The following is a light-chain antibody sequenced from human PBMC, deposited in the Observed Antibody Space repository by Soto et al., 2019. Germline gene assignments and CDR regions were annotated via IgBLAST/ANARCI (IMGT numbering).Light chain of an antibody. CDR1: HNIVTY. CDR3: QQSHSTPPT. V-gene: IGKV1-39*01. CDR2: EAS. J-gene: IGKJ2*01. Sequence: DIHMAQSPPSLSASVGDRVTIPCRASHNIVTYLNWYQQKVGKAPRHLIYEASHLQSGVTFRFYGSGSGTDFALTIANLQHEDSATYYCQQSHSTPPTFGPGTKLEIK.